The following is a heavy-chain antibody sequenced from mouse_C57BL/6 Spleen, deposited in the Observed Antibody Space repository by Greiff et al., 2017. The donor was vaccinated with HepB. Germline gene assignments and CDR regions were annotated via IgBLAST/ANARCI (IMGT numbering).Heavy chain of an antibody. D-gene: IGHD1-1*02. CDR3: ARAGVGVYYFDY. Sequence: EVKLVESGGGLVKPGGSLKLSCAASGFTFSDYGMHWVRQAPEKGLEWVAYISSGSSTIYYADTVKGRFTISRDNAKNTLFLQMTSLRSEDTAMYYCARAGVGVYYFDYWGQGTTLTVSS. J-gene: IGHJ2*01. CDR2: ISSGSSTI. CDR1: GFTFSDYG. V-gene: IGHV5-17*01.